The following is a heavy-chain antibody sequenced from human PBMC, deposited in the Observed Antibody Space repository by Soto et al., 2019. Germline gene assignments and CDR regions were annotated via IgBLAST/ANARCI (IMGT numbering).Heavy chain of an antibody. D-gene: IGHD4-17*01. CDR1: GYTFTIYG. CDR2: ISAYNGNT. J-gene: IGHJ4*02. CDR3: ARDFDYGDYMSLVDY. V-gene: IGHV1-18*01. Sequence: ASVKVSCKASGYTFTIYGISWVLQAPGQGLEWMGWISAYNGNTNYAQKLQGRVTMTTDTSTSTAYMELRSLRSDDTAVYYCARDFDYGDYMSLVDYWGQGTLVTVS.